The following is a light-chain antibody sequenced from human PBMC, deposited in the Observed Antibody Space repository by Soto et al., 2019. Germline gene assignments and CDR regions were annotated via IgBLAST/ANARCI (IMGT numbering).Light chain of an antibody. Sequence: QSVLTQPPSVSGAPGQRVTISCTGSSSNIGAGYDVHWYQQLPGTAPKLLIYGNSNRPSGVPDRFSGSKSGTSASLAITGLQAEDEAYYYCQSYGSSLSVVVFGGGTKVTVL. CDR3: QSYGSSLSVVV. J-gene: IGLJ2*01. CDR1: SSNIGAGYD. V-gene: IGLV1-40*01. CDR2: GNS.